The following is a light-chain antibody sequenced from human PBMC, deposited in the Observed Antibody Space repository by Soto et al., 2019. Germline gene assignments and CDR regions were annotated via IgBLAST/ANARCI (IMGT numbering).Light chain of an antibody. CDR3: QQYGVSPT. J-gene: IGKJ4*01. Sequence: EIVLTQSPGTLSLSPGERATLSCSASQTISNTFLAWYQQRPGQAPRLLIYGASGRAAGIPDRFSGSGSGTDFTLSISRLDPEDFAVYYCQQYGVSPTFGGGTKVEIK. CDR2: GAS. V-gene: IGKV3-20*01. CDR1: QTISNTF.